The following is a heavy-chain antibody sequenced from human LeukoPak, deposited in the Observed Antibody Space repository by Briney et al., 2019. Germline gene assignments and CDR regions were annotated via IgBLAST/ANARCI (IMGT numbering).Heavy chain of an antibody. D-gene: IGHD3-22*01. V-gene: IGHV5-51*01. J-gene: IGHJ4*02. CDR3: ARLPYYYDSSGYYPPYFGY. CDR1: GYSFTSYW. Sequence: GESLKISCKGSGYSFTSYWIGWVRQMPGKGLEWMGIIYPGDSDTRYSPSFQGQVTISADKSISTAYLQWSSLKASDTAMYYCARLPYYYDSSGYYPPYFGYWGQGTLVTVSS. CDR2: IYPGDSDT.